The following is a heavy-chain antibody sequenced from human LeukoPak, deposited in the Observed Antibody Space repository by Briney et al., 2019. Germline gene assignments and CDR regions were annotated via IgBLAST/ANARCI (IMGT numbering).Heavy chain of an antibody. Sequence: GGSLRLSCAASGFTFSSYSMNWVRQAPGKGLEWVSSISSSSSYIYYADSVKGRFTISRDNAKNSLYLQMNSLRAEDMAVYYCAREREYNYGHMLGYWGQGTLVTVSS. CDR3: AREREYNYGHMLGY. V-gene: IGHV3-21*01. J-gene: IGHJ4*02. D-gene: IGHD5-18*01. CDR2: ISSSSSYI. CDR1: GFTFSSYS.